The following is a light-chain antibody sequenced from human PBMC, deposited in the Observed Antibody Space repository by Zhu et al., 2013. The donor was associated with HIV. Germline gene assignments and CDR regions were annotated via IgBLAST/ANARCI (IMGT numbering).Light chain of an antibody. CDR1: SNDVGGYKY. CDR3: XSWAGSTTLWI. J-gene: IGLJ2*01. V-gene: IGLV2-14*01. Sequence: QSALTQPASVSGSPGQSITISCTGTSNDVGGYKYVSWYQQHPGKAPKLVIYEVSNRPSGISSRFSGSKSGNTASLTISGLQAEDEADYYCXSWAGSTTLWIFGGGTKLAVL. CDR2: EVS.